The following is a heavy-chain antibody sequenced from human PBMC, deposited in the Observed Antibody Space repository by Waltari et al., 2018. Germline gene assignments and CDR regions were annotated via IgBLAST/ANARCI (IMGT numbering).Heavy chain of an antibody. J-gene: IGHJ5*02. V-gene: IGHV1-18*01. CDR2: NSAYNGNT. CDR1: GYMFRNFC. CDR3: ARDRRDDNNSVRWLDP. Sequence: QIQLVQSGGEVKKPGASVNVSCKASGYMFRNFCIFWVRQAPGQGLEYMGWNSAYNGNTNYAQNFQGRLTLTTDTSASTAYMELSSLTSDDTAVYFCARDRRDDNNSVRWLDPWGQGTLVTVSS. D-gene: IGHD1-1*01.